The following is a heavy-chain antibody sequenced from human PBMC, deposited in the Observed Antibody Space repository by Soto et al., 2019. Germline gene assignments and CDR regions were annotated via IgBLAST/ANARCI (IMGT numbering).Heavy chain of an antibody. CDR2: INSGGDTT. CDR1: GFTFASYT. J-gene: IGHJ4*02. Sequence: VQLLESGGGMVQPGESLRLSCAASGFTFASYTMTWVRQAPGKGLEWVSTINSGGDTTYYSDSVKGRFTMSRDSPKNTLFLLMTSLRAEDTAVYYCAKSGGPPASLDVYFDYWGQGTLVTVSS. CDR3: AKSGGPPASLDVYFDY. V-gene: IGHV3-23*01. D-gene: IGHD2-2*01.